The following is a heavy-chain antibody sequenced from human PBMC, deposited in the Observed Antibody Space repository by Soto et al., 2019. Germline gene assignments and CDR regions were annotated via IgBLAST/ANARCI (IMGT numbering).Heavy chain of an antibody. V-gene: IGHV4-39*01. CDR2: IYDNGRT. CDR3: ARSGSRGHLSDWLDP. Sequence: WETLSLTCSVSGGSINDTNYSWVRIPQPPGKGLEWTGMIYDNGRTYYSESLKSRVTISVDLTKNQIAVKVTSVNAADRGVYYYARSGSRGHLSDWLDPWGHGSMVTVSS. D-gene: IGHD3-10*01. CDR1: GGSINDTNYS. J-gene: IGHJ5*02.